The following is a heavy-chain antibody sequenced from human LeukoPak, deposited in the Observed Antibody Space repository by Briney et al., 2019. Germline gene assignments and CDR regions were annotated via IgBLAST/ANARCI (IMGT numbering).Heavy chain of an antibody. D-gene: IGHD3-10*01. Sequence: PSETLSLTCTVSGGSISSYYWSWIRQPPGKGLEWIGYIYYSGSTNYNPSLKSRVTMSVHTSKNQFSLNLNSVTAADTAVYYCAKDPPRGSYFDLWGRGTLVTVSS. CDR1: GGSISSYY. V-gene: IGHV4-59*01. CDR3: AKDPPRGSYFDL. J-gene: IGHJ2*01. CDR2: IYYSGST.